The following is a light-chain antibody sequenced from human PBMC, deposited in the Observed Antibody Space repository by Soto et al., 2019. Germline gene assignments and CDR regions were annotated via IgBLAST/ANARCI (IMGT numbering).Light chain of an antibody. CDR3: QQYNDWPLT. J-gene: IGKJ1*01. CDR2: VSF. V-gene: IGKV3-15*01. CDR1: QSVSSN. Sequence: ENVMTQSLASLSVSPEERATLYCRASQSVSSNLAWYQQIPGQAPSLLIYVSFXKATGIPARFSGAGSGTELTLTISSLQSEDFALYYCQQYNDWPLTFGQGTKVDIK.